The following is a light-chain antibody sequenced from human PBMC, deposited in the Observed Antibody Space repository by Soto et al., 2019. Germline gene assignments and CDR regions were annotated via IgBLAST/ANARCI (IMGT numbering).Light chain of an antibody. CDR3: QQRSNGPLFT. J-gene: IGKJ3*01. Sequence: EIVLTQFPATLSLSPGERATLSCRASQSVGSNLAWYQQKPGQAPRLLIYDASNRATGIPARFSGNGSGTDFTLTISSLEPEDFAVYYCQQRSNGPLFTFGPGTKVDIK. V-gene: IGKV3-11*01. CDR1: QSVGSN. CDR2: DAS.